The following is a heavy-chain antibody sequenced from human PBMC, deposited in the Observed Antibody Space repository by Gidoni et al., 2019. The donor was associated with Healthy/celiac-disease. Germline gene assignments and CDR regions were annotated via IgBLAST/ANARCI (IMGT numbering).Heavy chain of an antibody. V-gene: IGHV4-4*02. J-gene: IGHJ6*03. CDR2: IYHSGST. D-gene: IGHD6-13*01. Sequence: QVQLQESGTGLVKPSGTLSLTCAVSGGSISSRNWWSWVRQPPGKGLEWMGEIYHSGSTNYNPSLKSRVTISVDKSKNKFALKLSSVTAADTAVYYCARPSLISSSWLYYYYYMDVWGKGTTVTVSS. CDR1: GGSISSRNW. CDR3: ARPSLISSSWLYYYYYMDV.